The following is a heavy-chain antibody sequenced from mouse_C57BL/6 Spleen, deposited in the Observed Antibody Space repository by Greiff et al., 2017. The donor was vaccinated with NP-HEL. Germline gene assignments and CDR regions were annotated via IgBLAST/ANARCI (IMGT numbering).Heavy chain of an antibody. J-gene: IGHJ2*01. CDR2: IDPETGGT. V-gene: IGHV1-15*01. CDR3: TRSVYYDYY. Sequence: VQLVESGAELVRPGASVTLSCKASGYTFTDYEMHWVKQTPVHGLEWIGAIDPETGGTAYNQKFKGKAILTADKSSSTAYMELRSLTSEDSAVYYCTRSVYYDYYWGQGTTLTVSS. CDR1: GYTFTDYE. D-gene: IGHD2-4*01.